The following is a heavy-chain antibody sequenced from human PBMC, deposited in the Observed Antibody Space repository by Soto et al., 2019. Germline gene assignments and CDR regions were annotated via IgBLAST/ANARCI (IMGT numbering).Heavy chain of an antibody. V-gene: IGHV4-34*01. Sequence: PSETLSLTCAVYGGSFSGYYWSWIRQPPGKGLEWIGEINHSGSTNYNPSLKSRVTISVDTSKNQFSLKLSSVTAADTAVYYCARATRRIWFGELFSWFDSSGQGTLVTVSS. D-gene: IGHD3-10*01. CDR2: INHSGST. CDR1: GGSFSGYY. CDR3: ARATRRIWFGELFSWFDS. J-gene: IGHJ5*01.